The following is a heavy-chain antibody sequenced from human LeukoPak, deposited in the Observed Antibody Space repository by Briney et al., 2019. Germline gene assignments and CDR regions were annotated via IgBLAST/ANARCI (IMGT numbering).Heavy chain of an antibody. J-gene: IGHJ4*02. V-gene: IGHV1-69*13. D-gene: IGHD3-3*01. CDR1: GGTFSSYA. CDR2: IIPIFGTA. Sequence: ASVKVSCKASGGTFSSYAISWVRQAPGQGLEWMGGIIPIFGTANYAQKFQGRVTITVDESTSTAYMELSSLRSEDTAVYYCASGDFWSGYYHFDYWGQGTLVTVSS. CDR3: ASGDFWSGYYHFDY.